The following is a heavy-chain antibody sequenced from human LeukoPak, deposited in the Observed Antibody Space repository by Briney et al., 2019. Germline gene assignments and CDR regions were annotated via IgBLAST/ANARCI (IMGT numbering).Heavy chain of an antibody. J-gene: IGHJ6*02. Sequence: GGSPRLSCAASGFSFRSFEMSWVRQAPGKGLECIAYISSASGTIYHADSVKGRFTISRDNANNSLYLQMNSLRAEDTAIYYCARSTELSDPYFYYGMDVWGQGTTVTVSS. D-gene: IGHD1-26*01. CDR1: GFSFRSFE. CDR2: ISSASGTI. CDR3: ARSTELSDPYFYYGMDV. V-gene: IGHV3-48*03.